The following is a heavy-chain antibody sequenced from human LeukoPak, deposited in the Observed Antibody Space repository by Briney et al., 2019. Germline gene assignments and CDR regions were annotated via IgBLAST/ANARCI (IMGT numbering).Heavy chain of an antibody. Sequence: GASVTVSCKASGYTFTSYGISWVRQAPGQGLEWMGWISAYNGNTNYAQKLQGRVTMTTDTSTSTAYMELRSLRSDDTAVYYCASFTRTYDCSYWGQGTLVTVSS. V-gene: IGHV1-18*01. J-gene: IGHJ4*02. D-gene: IGHD2-21*01. CDR1: GYTFTSYG. CDR2: ISAYNGNT. CDR3: ASFTRTYDCSY.